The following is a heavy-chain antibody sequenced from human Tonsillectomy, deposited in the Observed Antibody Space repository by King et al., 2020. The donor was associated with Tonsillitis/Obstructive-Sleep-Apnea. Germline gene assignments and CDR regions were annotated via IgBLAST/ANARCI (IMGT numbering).Heavy chain of an antibody. V-gene: IGHV4-59*08. D-gene: IGHD5-24*01. CDR2: IYYSGST. Sequence: QLQESGPRLVKPSETLSLTCTVSGGSISSYYWSWIRQPPGKGLEWIGYIYYSGSTNYNPSLKSRVTISLDTSKSQFSLKLSSVTAADTAVYYCAGLSADGYFSQPLDYWGQGTLVTVSS. J-gene: IGHJ4*02. CDR3: AGLSADGYFSQPLDY. CDR1: GGSISSYY.